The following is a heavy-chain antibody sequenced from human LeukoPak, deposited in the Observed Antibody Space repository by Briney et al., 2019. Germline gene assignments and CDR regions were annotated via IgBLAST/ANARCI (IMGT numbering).Heavy chain of an antibody. D-gene: IGHD4-17*01. J-gene: IGHJ4*02. Sequence: SVKVSCKASGGTFSSYAISWVRQAPGQGLEWMGGIIPIFGTANYAQKFQGRVTITADESTSTAYMELSSLRSEDTAVYYCARDHPGDFTYFDYWGQGTLVTVSS. CDR2: IIPIFGTA. CDR3: ARDHPGDFTYFDY. CDR1: GGTFSSYA. V-gene: IGHV1-69*13.